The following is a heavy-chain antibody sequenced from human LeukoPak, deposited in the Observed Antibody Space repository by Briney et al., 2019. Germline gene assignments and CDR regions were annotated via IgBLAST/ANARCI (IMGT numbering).Heavy chain of an antibody. V-gene: IGHV4-39*01. J-gene: IGHJ4*02. CDR2: IQYSGKT. CDR1: GGSISSRSYS. Sequence: PSETLSLTCTVSGGSISSRSYSWGWIRQSTGKGPQWIGSIQYSGKTYYNPSLKSRVTISVDTSKNQFSLKLTSVNASDTAIYYCAGPNYGEGCFDHWGQGNQVTVSS. CDR3: AGPNYGEGCFDH. D-gene: IGHD3-10*01.